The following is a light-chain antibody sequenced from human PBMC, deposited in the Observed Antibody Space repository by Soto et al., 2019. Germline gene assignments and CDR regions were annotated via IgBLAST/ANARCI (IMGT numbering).Light chain of an antibody. Sequence: DIVLTQSPATLSLSPGERATLSCRASQRINDYLAWYQQKPGQAPRLLIFDASNRATGIPVRFSGSGSGTDFTLTVSSLEPEDFAVYFCQQRSNLPWTFDQGTKV. J-gene: IGKJ1*01. CDR1: QRINDY. CDR3: QQRSNLPWT. V-gene: IGKV3-11*01. CDR2: DAS.